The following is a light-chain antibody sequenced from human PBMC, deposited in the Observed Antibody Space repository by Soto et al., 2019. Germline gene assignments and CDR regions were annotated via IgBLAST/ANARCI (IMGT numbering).Light chain of an antibody. Sequence: DIVMTQSPLSLPVTPGEPASISCRSSQSLLHSNGNTYLDWYLQKAGQSPQLLIYLGSNRASGVPDRFSGSGSGTDFTLKISRVEAEEVGVYYCMQALQFPLTFGGGTKVEIK. CDR2: LGS. CDR1: QSLLHSNGNTY. V-gene: IGKV2-28*01. J-gene: IGKJ4*01. CDR3: MQALQFPLT.